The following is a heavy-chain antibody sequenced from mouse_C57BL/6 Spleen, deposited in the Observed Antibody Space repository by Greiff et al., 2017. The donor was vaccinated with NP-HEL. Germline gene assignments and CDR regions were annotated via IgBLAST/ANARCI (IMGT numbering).Heavy chain of an antibody. V-gene: IGHV1-50*01. Sequence: VQLQQPGAELVKPGASVKLSCKASGYTFTSYWMQWVKQRPGQGLEWIGEIDPSDSYPNYNQKFKGKATLTVDTSSSTAYMQLSSLTSEDSAVYYCARYGSSPYAMDYWGQGTSVTVSS. D-gene: IGHD1-1*01. CDR1: GYTFTSYW. CDR2: IDPSDSYP. J-gene: IGHJ4*01. CDR3: ARYGSSPYAMDY.